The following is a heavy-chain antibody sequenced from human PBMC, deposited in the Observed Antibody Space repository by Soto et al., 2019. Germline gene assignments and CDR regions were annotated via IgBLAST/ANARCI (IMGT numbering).Heavy chain of an antibody. CDR2: IKQDGSEK. V-gene: IGHV3-7*03. J-gene: IGHJ4*02. CDR3: AKDTWSSGWNFDY. D-gene: IGHD6-19*01. Sequence: GGALRLSCTASGFTFSNSWMTWARQAPGRGREGVANIKQDGSEKYYADSVKGRFTISRDSSKNTVYLLMNSLRAEDTAVYYCAKDTWSSGWNFDYWGQGTLVTVSS. CDR1: GFTFSNSW.